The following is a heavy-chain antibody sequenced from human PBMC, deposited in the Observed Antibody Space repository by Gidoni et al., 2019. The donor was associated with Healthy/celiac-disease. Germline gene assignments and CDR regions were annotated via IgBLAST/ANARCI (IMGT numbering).Heavy chain of an antibody. D-gene: IGHD6-19*01. V-gene: IGHV3-30*18. J-gene: IGHJ6*03. CDR2: ISYDGRNK. CDR3: AKEGIAVAETTYYYYYYMDV. Sequence: QVQLVESGGGVVQPGRSLRLSCAASGFTFSSSGMHWVRQAPGKGLEWVAVISYDGRNKYYADAVKGRFTISRDNSKNTLYLQMNSLRAEDTAVYYCAKEGIAVAETTYYYYYYMDVWGKGTTVTVSS. CDR1: GFTFSSSG.